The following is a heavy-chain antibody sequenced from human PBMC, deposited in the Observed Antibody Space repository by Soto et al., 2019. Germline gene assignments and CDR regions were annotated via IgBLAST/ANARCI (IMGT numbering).Heavy chain of an antibody. Sequence: QLQLQESGSGLVKPSQTLSLTCAVSDGSISSGGYSWSWIRQPPGKGLEWIGYIYHSGSTYYNPALKRRVTISVDRFKNQFSLKLSSVTAADTAVYYCARAGGLGAVAADYWGQGTLVTVSS. CDR1: DGSISSGGYS. CDR2: IYHSGST. D-gene: IGHD6-19*01. V-gene: IGHV4-30-2*01. CDR3: ARAGGLGAVAADY. J-gene: IGHJ4*02.